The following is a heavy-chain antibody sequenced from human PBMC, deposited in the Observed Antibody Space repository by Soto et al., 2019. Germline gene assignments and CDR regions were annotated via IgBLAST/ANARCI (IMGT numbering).Heavy chain of an antibody. Sequence: SETLSLTCTVSGAPITRNYWSWIRQAPGKGLEWIGYIYYSGSTTYNPSLKSRVTMSADTSKDQFSLNLNSVTAADTAVYYCARDAGGPYEHCGTRIRVIVSS. CDR2: IYYSGST. V-gene: IGHV4-59*13. CDR3: ARDAGGPYEH. J-gene: IGHJ1*01. CDR1: GAPITRNY. D-gene: IGHD2-15*01.